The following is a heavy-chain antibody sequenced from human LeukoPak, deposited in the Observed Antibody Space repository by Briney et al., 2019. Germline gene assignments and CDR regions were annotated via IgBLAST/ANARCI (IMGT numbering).Heavy chain of an antibody. D-gene: IGHD6-19*01. V-gene: IGHV1-18*01. CDR3: AREGSSGPFNRFDP. Sequence: ASVKVSCKASGYTFTNYAFSWVRQAPGQGLEWMGWISAYNGNTKYAQKFQGRVTMTTDTSTSTAYMELRSLRSDDTAVYYCAREGSSGPFNRFDPWGQGTLATVSS. CDR2: ISAYNGNT. CDR1: GYTFTNYA. J-gene: IGHJ5*02.